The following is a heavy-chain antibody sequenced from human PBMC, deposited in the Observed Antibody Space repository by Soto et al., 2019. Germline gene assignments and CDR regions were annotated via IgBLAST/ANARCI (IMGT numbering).Heavy chain of an antibody. V-gene: IGHV1-24*01. D-gene: IGHD4-17*01. CDR2: FDPDEAET. J-gene: IGHJ5*02. CDR1: GYTLNEVA. Sequence: QVQLVQSGAEVKKPGASVKVSCKVSGYTLNEVAMHWVRQAPGKGLEWLGGFDPDEAETIYAQHFQGRVTMTEDTSTDTVYMESSSLRSEDTALYFCTTYHGDYNFDHWGQGTLVTVSS. CDR3: TTYHGDYNFDH.